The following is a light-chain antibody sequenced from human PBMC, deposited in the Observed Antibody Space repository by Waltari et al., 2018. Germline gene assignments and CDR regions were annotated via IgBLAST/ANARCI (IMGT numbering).Light chain of an antibody. CDR2: DVS. Sequence: QSALTQPASVSGSPGQSITISCTGTSSDVGGYNYVSWYQQHPGKAPKLMIYDVSKRPSGVSNRVSGSKSGNTASLTISGLQAEDEADYYCSSYTSSSTSDVVFGGGTKLTVL. V-gene: IGLV2-14*01. J-gene: IGLJ2*01. CDR3: SSYTSSSTSDVV. CDR1: SSDVGGYNY.